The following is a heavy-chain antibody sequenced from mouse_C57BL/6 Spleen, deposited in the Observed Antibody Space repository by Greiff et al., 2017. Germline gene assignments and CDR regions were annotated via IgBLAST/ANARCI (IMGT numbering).Heavy chain of an antibody. D-gene: IGHD2-2*01. CDR1: GYTFTDYY. J-gene: IGHJ3*01. CDR2: IYPGSGNT. Sequence: QVQLQQSGAELVRPGASVKLSCKASGYTFTDYYINWVKQRPGQGLEWIARIYPGSGNTYYNEKFKGKATLTAEKSSSTAYMQLSSLTSKDSAVYFCAREDGYAWFAYWGQGTLVTVSA. V-gene: IGHV1-76*01. CDR3: AREDGYAWFAY.